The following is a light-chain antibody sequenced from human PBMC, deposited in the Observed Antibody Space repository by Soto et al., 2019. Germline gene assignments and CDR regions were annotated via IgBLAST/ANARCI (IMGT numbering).Light chain of an antibody. CDR1: SSNIGVNY. J-gene: IGLJ7*01. Sequence: QSVLTQPPSVSAAPGQRVTISCSGTSSNIGVNYVSWYQQNVPGTVPKLLSYENSQRPSGIPDRFSASKSGTTATLAITGLQTGDEADYYCATWDTSLSGAVFGSGTQLTVL. V-gene: IGLV1-51*01. CDR2: ENS. CDR3: ATWDTSLSGAV.